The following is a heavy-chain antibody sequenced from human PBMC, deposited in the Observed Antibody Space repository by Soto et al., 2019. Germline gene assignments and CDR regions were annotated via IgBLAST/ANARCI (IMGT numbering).Heavy chain of an antibody. CDR2: ISAYNGNT. CDR1: GHTFTSYG. CDR3: ARDVDGYYDSSGYPYFDY. Sequence: GASVKVSCKASGHTFTSYGISWVRQAPGQGLEWMGWISAYNGNTNYAQKLQGRVTMTTDTSTSTAYMELRSLRSDDTAVYYCARDVDGYYDSSGYPYFDYWGQGTLVTVSS. V-gene: IGHV1-18*01. J-gene: IGHJ4*02. D-gene: IGHD3-22*01.